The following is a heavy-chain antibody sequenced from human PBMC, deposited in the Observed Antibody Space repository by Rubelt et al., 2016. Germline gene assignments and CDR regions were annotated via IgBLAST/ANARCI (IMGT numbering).Heavy chain of an antibody. CDR3: ARGSWFRGACDI. CDR2: IHPNSGGA. Sequence: QVQLVQSGAEVKKPGASVKVSCKASGYTFTGYYMHWVRTAPGQGLEWMGWIHPNSGGANYAQKFQSWVTMTRDTSISTAGMGLSRLRSDETAVYYCARGSWFRGACDIWGQGTMVTVSS. J-gene: IGHJ3*02. D-gene: IGHD6-13*01. CDR1: GYTFTGYY. V-gene: IGHV1-2*04.